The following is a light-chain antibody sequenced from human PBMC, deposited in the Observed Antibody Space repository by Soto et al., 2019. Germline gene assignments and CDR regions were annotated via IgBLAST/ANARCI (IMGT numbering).Light chain of an antibody. Sequence: QSALTQPRSVSGSPGQSVTISCTGSSSDVGRYNYVSWYQQHPGRAPQLIISAGVPGRISGSKSGNTASLTISGLQAEDEADYYCCSYAGSYTHWVFGGGTKLTVL. J-gene: IGLJ3*02. CDR3: CSYAGSYTHWV. CDR1: SSDVGRYNY. V-gene: IGLV2-11*01.